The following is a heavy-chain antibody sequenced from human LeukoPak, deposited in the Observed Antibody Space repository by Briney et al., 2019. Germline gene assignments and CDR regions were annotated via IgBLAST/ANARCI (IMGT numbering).Heavy chain of an antibody. Sequence: PVGSLRLSCAASGFTFSSYEMNWVRQAPGKGLEWVSYISSSGSTIYYADSVKGRFTISRDNAKNSLYLQMNSLRAEDTAVYYCASGYGETRGYFDYWGQGTLVTVSS. V-gene: IGHV3-48*03. D-gene: IGHD4-17*01. J-gene: IGHJ4*02. CDR2: ISSSGSTI. CDR1: GFTFSSYE. CDR3: ASGYGETRGYFDY.